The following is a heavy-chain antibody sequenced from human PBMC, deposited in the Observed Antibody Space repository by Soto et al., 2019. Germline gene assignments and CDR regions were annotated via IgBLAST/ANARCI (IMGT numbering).Heavy chain of an antibody. J-gene: IGHJ5*02. V-gene: IGHV1-18*01. CDR1: GYTFTSYG. D-gene: IGHD3-3*01. Sequence: QVQLVQSGAEVKKPGASVKVSCKASGYTFTSYGISWVRQAPGQGLEWMGWISAYNGNTNYAQKLQGRVTMTTDTSTITDYMELRSLRSNHTAVYYGAREHLACSYGFWSGYYCWLEPGGQVNLVMVSS. CDR3: AREHLACSYGFWSGYYCWLEP. CDR2: ISAYNGNT.